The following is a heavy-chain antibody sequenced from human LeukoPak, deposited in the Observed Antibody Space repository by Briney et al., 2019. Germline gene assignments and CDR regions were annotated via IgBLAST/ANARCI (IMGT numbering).Heavy chain of an antibody. CDR3: ARALTYYYGSGSGY. CDR1: GFTFSSYS. CDR2: ISSGSSTI. V-gene: IGHV3-48*01. J-gene: IGHJ4*02. Sequence: PGGPLRLSCAASGFTFSSYSMNWVRQAPGKGLEWVSYISSGSSTIYYADSVKGRFTISRDNAKNSLYLQMNSLRAEDTAVYYCARALTYYYGSGSGYWGQGTLVTVSS. D-gene: IGHD3-10*01.